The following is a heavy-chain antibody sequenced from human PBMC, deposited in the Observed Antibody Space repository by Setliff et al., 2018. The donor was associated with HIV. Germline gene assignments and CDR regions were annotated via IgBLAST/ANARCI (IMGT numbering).Heavy chain of an antibody. D-gene: IGHD1-1*01. CDR3: ARQLSNSLEC. CDR1: GYTFIDYF. J-gene: IGHJ4*02. CDR2: ISPNSGDT. Sequence: ASVKVSCKASGYTFIDYFMHWVRQAPGQGLEWMGWISPNSGDTNIPQRFRGRVTMTRDTSINTAYMELSGLRSDDTAVYYCARQLSNSLECWGQGTPVTGLL. V-gene: IGHV1-2*02.